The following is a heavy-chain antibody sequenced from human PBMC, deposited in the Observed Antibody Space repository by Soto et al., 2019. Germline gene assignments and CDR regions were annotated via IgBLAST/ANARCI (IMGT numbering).Heavy chain of an antibody. Sequence: QVQLVESGGGVVQPGRSLRLSCAASGFTFSSNGMHWVRQAPGKGLEWVAVISYDGTNKDYADSVKGRFTSSRDNSKNTLYLQMNSLRAEDTAVYYCAKVLGQWLSDDAFDIWGQGTMVTVSS. CDR1: GFTFSSNG. V-gene: IGHV3-30*18. CDR3: AKVLGQWLSDDAFDI. CDR2: ISYDGTNK. J-gene: IGHJ3*02. D-gene: IGHD6-19*01.